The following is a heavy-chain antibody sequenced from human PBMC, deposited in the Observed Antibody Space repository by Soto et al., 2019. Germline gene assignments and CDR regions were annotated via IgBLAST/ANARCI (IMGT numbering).Heavy chain of an antibody. CDR3: ARDVSGVTASDWFDP. CDR2: IYYSGST. CDR1: GGSISSGDYY. D-gene: IGHD2-21*02. J-gene: IGHJ5*02. Sequence: TLSLTCTVSGGSISSGDYYWSWIRQPPGKGLEWIGYIYYSGSTYYNPSLKSRVTISVDTSKNQFSLKLSSVTAADTAVYYCARDVSGVTASDWFDPWGQGTLVTVSS. V-gene: IGHV4-30-4*01.